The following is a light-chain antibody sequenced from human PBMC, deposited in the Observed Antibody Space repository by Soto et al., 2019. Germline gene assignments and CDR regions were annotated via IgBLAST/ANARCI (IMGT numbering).Light chain of an antibody. Sequence: EIVMTQSPATLSVSPGERATLSCRASQSVSSNLAWYRQKPGQAPRLLIYGASTRATGIPARISGSGSGTEFTLTISSLQSEDFAVYYCQQYNNWPPLTFGGGTKVELK. V-gene: IGKV3-15*01. CDR2: GAS. CDR3: QQYNNWPPLT. J-gene: IGKJ4*01. CDR1: QSVSSN.